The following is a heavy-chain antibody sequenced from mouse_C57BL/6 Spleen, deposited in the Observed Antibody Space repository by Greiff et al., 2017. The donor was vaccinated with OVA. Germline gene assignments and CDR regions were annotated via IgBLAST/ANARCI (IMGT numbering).Heavy chain of an antibody. Sequence: EVMLVESGGGLVKPGGSLKLSCAASGFTFSDYGMHWVRQAPEKGLEWVAYISSGSSTIYYADTVKGRFTISRDNAKNTLFLQMTSLRSEDTAMYDCARNFYGSSYPYAMDYWGQGTSVTVSS. V-gene: IGHV5-17*01. CDR1: GFTFSDYG. CDR2: ISSGSSTI. J-gene: IGHJ4*01. D-gene: IGHD1-1*01. CDR3: ARNFYGSSYPYAMDY.